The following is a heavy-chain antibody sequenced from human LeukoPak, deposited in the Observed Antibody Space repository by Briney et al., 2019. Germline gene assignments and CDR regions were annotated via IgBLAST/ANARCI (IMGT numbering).Heavy chain of an antibody. V-gene: IGHV3-53*01. J-gene: IGHJ4*02. Sequence: PGGSLRLSCAASGFTVSSNYMSWVRQAPGKGLEWVSVIYSGGSIYYADSVKGRFTISRDNSKNTLYLQMNSLRAEDTAVYYCARSRPTEVGVDLFGAGTSDWGQGTLVTVSS. CDR1: GFTVSSNY. CDR3: ARSRPTEVGVDLFGAGTSD. CDR2: IYSGGSI. D-gene: IGHD1-1*01.